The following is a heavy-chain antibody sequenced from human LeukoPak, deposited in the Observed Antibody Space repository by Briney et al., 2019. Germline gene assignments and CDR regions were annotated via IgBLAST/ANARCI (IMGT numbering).Heavy chain of an antibody. CDR3: AREAKDSGYDSGIDY. Sequence: VASVKVSCKASGYTFTSYGISWVRQAPGQGLEWMVWISANNGNTNYAQKLQGRVTMTTDTSTSTAYMELRSLRSEDTAVYYCAREAKDSGYDSGIDYWGQGTLVTVSS. D-gene: IGHD5-12*01. CDR1: GYTFTSYG. CDR2: ISANNGNT. J-gene: IGHJ4*02. V-gene: IGHV1-18*01.